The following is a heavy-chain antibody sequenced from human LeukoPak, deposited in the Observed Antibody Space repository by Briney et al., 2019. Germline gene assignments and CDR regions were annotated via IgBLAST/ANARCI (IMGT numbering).Heavy chain of an antibody. D-gene: IGHD1-1*01. V-gene: IGHV3-21*04. Sequence: GGSLRLSWTAAGFTFGKDHIDWVRQAPGKWLELFPSISSSSVYINYAASVKGRLPISRENGKNSLYFKMSSLTAEERALFSCAEDDVRDGAFDIWGQGKMVTVSS. CDR2: ISSSSVYI. CDR3: AEDDVRDGAFDI. CDR1: GFTFGKDH. J-gene: IGHJ3*02.